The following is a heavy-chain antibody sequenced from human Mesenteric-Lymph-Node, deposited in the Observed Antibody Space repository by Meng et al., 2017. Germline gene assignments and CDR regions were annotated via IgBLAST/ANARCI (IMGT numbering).Heavy chain of an antibody. D-gene: IGHD6-19*01. V-gene: IGHV3-23*01. CDR2: ISASGGST. J-gene: IGHJ6*02. CDR1: GFTLNSNA. CDR3: AEDRGASSSGWSQSRFFYYYGMDV. Sequence: GESPKIPFAAPGFTLNSNAMSWVRQAPGKGPEWVAAISASGGSTDYAGFVEGRSNISRDNSKNTLYLQMNSLRAEDTAVYYRAEDRGASSSGWSQSRFFYYYGMDVWGQGTTVTVSS.